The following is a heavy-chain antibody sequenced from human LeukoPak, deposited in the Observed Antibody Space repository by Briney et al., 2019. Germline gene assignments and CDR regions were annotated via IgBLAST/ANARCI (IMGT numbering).Heavy chain of an antibody. CDR1: GFTFSSYS. J-gene: IGHJ4*02. D-gene: IGHD6-6*01. CDR3: ARGVTSSSSSTTGDY. V-gene: IGHV3-21*01. CDR2: ISSSSSYI. Sequence: PGGSLRLSCAASGFTFSSYSMNWVRQAPGKGLEWVSSISSSSSYIYYADSVKGRFTISRDNAKNSLYLQMSSLRAEDTAVYYCARGVTSSSSSTTGDYWGQGTLVTVSS.